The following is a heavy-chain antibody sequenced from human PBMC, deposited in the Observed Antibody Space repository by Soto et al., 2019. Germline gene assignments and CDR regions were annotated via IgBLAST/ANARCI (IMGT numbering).Heavy chain of an antibody. V-gene: IGHV3-30*18. CDR3: AKGAVWTVVIRNFDY. D-gene: IGHD3-22*01. CDR1: GFTFSSYG. Sequence: LRLSCAASGFTFSSYGMHWVRQAPGKGLEWVAVISYDGSNKYYADSVKGRFTISRDNSKNTLYLQMNSLRAEDTAVYYCAKGAVWTVVIRNFDYWGQGTLVTVSS. J-gene: IGHJ4*02. CDR2: ISYDGSNK.